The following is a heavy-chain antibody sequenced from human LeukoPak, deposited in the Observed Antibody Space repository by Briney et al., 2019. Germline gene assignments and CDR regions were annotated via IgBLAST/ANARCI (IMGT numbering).Heavy chain of an antibody. D-gene: IGHD1-1*01. Sequence: GASVKVSCKASGYTFTGYYMHWVRQAPGQGLEWMGWINPNSGGTNYAQKFQGRVTMTRDTSISTAYMELSRLRSDDTAVYYCASLWYNWNDGGDAFDIWGQGTMVTVSS. V-gene: IGHV1-2*02. J-gene: IGHJ3*02. CDR1: GYTFTGYY. CDR3: ASLWYNWNDGGDAFDI. CDR2: INPNSGGT.